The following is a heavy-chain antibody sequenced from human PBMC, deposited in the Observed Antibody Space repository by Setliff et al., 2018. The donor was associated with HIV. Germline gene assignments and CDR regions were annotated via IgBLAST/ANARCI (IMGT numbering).Heavy chain of an antibody. CDR1: GDIFTKYG. J-gene: IGHJ4*02. Sequence: ASVKVSCKVSGDIFTKYGFSWVRQAPGQGPEWMGWVNPNSGNTGYAQKFQGRVTMTRDPSISTAYMELSRLRSEDTAVYYCATDGIGGWLRPMPDYWGQGTQVTISS. V-gene: IGHV1-8*01. CDR3: ATDGIGGWLRPMPDY. D-gene: IGHD5-12*01. CDR2: VNPNSGNT.